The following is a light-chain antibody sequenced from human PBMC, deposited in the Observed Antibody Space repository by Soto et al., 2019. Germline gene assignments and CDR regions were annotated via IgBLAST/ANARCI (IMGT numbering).Light chain of an antibody. J-gene: IGLJ3*02. CDR2: AVS. CDR3: CSYTATNTLV. V-gene: IGLV2-14*01. Sequence: QSALTQPASVSGSPGQSIAISCTGTSNDVGGYNYVSWYQQHPGKAPKVIIFAVSNRPSGVSDRFSGSKASNTASLTISGLQAVDEADYYCCSYTATNTLVFGGGTKVTVL. CDR1: SNDVGGYNY.